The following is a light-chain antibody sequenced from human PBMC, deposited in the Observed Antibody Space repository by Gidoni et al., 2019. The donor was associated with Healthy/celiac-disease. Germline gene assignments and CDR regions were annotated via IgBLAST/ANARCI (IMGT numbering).Light chain of an antibody. CDR1: SSDVGGHNY. V-gene: IGLV2-14*01. CDR2: EVS. CDR3: SSYRSSSTLEV. J-gene: IGLJ2*01. Sequence: QSALTQPASVSGSPGPSITISCTGTSSDVGGHNYVSRYQQHPGKAPKLMIYEVSNRPSGVSNRFSGSKSGNTASLTISGLQAEDEADYYCSSYRSSSTLEVFGGGTKLTVL.